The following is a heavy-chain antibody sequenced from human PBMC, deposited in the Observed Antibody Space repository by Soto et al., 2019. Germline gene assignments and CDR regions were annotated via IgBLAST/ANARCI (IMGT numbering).Heavy chain of an antibody. V-gene: IGHV3-7*01. CDR3: ARAPAWGSLDY. CDR2: INHVGSEI. D-gene: IGHD7-27*01. J-gene: IGHJ4*02. Sequence: PGGSLRLSCAASGFTFSSSWMSWVRQAPGKRLEWVADINHVGSEILYVDSVKGRFTVSRDNTKNSVYLQMNSLRVEDTALYYCARAPAWGSLDYWGLGTLVTVSS. CDR1: GFTFSSSW.